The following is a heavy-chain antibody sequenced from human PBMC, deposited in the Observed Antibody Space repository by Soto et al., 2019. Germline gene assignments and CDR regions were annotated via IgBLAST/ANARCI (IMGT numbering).Heavy chain of an antibody. D-gene: IGHD6-13*01. CDR1: GGTFSSYA. Sequence: ASVKVSCKASGGTFSSYAISWVRQAPGQGLEWMGGIIPIFGTANYAQKFQGRVTITADESTSTAYMELSSLRSEDTAVYYCARDQGIAAAGTFAFDIWGQGTMVTVSS. CDR2: IIPIFGTA. V-gene: IGHV1-69*13. CDR3: ARDQGIAAAGTFAFDI. J-gene: IGHJ3*02.